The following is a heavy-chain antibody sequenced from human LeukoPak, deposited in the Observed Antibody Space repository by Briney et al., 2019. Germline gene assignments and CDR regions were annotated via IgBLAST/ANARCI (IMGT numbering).Heavy chain of an antibody. CDR2: IYYSGST. J-gene: IGHJ5*02. CDR3: ARLIGLPLYWFDP. V-gene: IGHV4-31*03. Sequence: PSETLSLTCTVSGGSISSGGYYWSWTRQHPGKGLEWIGYIYYSGSTYYNPSLKSRVTISVDTSKNQFSLKLSSVTAADTAVYYCARLIGLPLYWFDPWGQGTLVTVSS. CDR1: GGSISSGGYY. D-gene: IGHD5/OR15-5a*01.